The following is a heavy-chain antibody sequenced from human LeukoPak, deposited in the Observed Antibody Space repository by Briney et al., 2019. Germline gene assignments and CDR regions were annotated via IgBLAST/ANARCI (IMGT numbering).Heavy chain of an antibody. CDR2: IVVGSGNT. J-gene: IGHJ5*02. D-gene: IGHD6-19*01. Sequence: GASVKVSCKASGFTFTSSAVQWVRQARGQRLEWIGWIVVGSGNTNYAQKFQERVTITRDMSTSTAYMELSSLRSGDTAVYYCAAETAVAGNNWFDPWGQGTLVTVSS. CDR1: GFTFTSSA. V-gene: IGHV1-58*01. CDR3: AAETAVAGNNWFDP.